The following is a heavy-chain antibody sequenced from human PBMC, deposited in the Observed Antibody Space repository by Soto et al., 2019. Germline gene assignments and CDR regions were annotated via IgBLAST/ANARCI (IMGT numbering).Heavy chain of an antibody. Sequence: QVQLQESGPGLVKPSQTLSLTCTVSGGSISSGDYYWSWIRQPPGKVLEWIGYIYYSGSTYYNPSLKSRVTISVDTSKNQFSRKLSSVTAADRAVYYGARAVRGSHYDYWGQGTLATVSS. D-gene: IGHD1-26*01. CDR1: GGSISSGDYY. V-gene: IGHV4-30-4*01. CDR3: ARAVRGSHYDY. J-gene: IGHJ4*02. CDR2: IYYSGST.